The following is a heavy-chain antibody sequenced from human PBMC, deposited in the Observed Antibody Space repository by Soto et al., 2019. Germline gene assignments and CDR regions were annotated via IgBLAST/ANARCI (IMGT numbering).Heavy chain of an antibody. CDR3: ARVRGWLIQGYCTNGVCYTGWFDP. D-gene: IGHD2-8*01. V-gene: IGHV3-11*06. CDR1: GFTFSDYY. CDR2: ISSSSSYT. J-gene: IGHJ5*02. Sequence: QVQLVESGGGLVKPGGSLRLSCAASGFTFSDYYMSWIRQAPGKGLEWVSYISSSSSYTNYADSVKGRFTISRDNAKNSLYLKTNGVTGEDTAVYYCARVRGWLIQGYCTNGVCYTGWFDPWGQGTLVTVSS.